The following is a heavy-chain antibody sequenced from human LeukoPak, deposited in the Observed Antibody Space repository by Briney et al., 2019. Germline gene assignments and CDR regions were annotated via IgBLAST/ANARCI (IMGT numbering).Heavy chain of an antibody. Sequence: GGSLRLSCAASGFTFSSYAMHWVRQAPGKGLEWVSYISNSGSTIYYADSLKGRFTVSRDNAKNSLYLQMNSLGDEDTAVYYCARSWASNYGDYWGQGTLVTVSS. CDR2: ISNSGSTI. CDR3: ARSWASNYGDY. CDR1: GFTFSSYA. V-gene: IGHV3-48*02. J-gene: IGHJ4*02. D-gene: IGHD4-11*01.